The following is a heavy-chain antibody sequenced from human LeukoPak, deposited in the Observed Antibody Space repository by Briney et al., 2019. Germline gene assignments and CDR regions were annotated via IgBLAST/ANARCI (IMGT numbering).Heavy chain of an antibody. V-gene: IGHV3-20*01. CDR3: ARVAAYSSSPVYYFDY. J-gene: IGHJ4*02. CDR2: INWNGGST. Sequence: PGGSLRLSCAASGFTFDDYGMSWVRQAPGKGLEWVSGINWNGGSTGYADSVKGRFTISRDNAKNSLCLQMNSLRAEDTALYHCARVAAYSSSPVYYFDYWGQGTLVTVSS. CDR1: GFTFDDYG. D-gene: IGHD6-6*01.